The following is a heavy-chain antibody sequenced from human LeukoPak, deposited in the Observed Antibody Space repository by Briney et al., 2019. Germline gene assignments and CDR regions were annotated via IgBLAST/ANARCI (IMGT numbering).Heavy chain of an antibody. CDR2: INNEGNDT. Sequence: PTGGSLKLSCAAPGFTFSKYWMHWVRQVPRKGLIWVSRINNEGNDTNYADSVKGRFTISRDNAKNTLYLQMTSLRAEDTAVYYCARGIYGNFDYWGQGSLVTVSS. CDR3: ARGIYGNFDY. CDR1: GFTFSKYW. V-gene: IGHV3-74*01. D-gene: IGHD3-10*01. J-gene: IGHJ4*02.